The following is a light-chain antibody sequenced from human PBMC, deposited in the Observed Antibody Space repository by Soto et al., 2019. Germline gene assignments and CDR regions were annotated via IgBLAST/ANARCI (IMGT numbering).Light chain of an antibody. CDR2: DAS. CDR3: QQYNAYSQT. Sequence: DIQMTQSPSTLSASVGDRVTITCRASQSISNYLAWYQQKPGIAPNLLIYDASSLESGVPLRFSGSGSGTEFTLTISSLHPDDFATYYCQQYNAYSQTFGQGTKVEIK. CDR1: QSISNY. V-gene: IGKV1-5*01. J-gene: IGKJ1*01.